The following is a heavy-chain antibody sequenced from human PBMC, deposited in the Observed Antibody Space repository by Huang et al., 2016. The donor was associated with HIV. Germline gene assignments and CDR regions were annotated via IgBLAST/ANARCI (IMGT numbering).Heavy chain of an antibody. CDR1: GGSIDNRNSY. Sequence: QLQLQESGPGQVKPSETLSLTCTVPGGSIDNRNSYWCGIRPPTGKGMRMISNIDYTGTTYSNPTLKSRDTISVDTSNNPCSLRLDSVTAADTAGYYCARRWDYDFWSGSSYGSWGQGTLVTVSS. D-gene: IGHD3-3*01. V-gene: IGHV4-39*01. CDR3: ARRWDYDFWSGSSYGS. J-gene: IGHJ5*02. CDR2: IDYTGTT.